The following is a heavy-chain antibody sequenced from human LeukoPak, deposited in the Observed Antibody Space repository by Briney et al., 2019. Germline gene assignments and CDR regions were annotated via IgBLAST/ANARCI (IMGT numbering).Heavy chain of an antibody. V-gene: IGHV1-8*01. D-gene: IGHD6-6*01. CDR1: GYTFTSYD. J-gene: IGHJ4*02. Sequence: ASVKVSCNASGYTFTSYDINWVRQATGQGLEWMGWMNPNSGNTGYAQKFQGRVTMTRNTSISTAYMELSSLRSEDTAVYYCARRSIAARPYFDYWGQGTLVTVSS. CDR2: MNPNSGNT. CDR3: ARRSIAARPYFDY.